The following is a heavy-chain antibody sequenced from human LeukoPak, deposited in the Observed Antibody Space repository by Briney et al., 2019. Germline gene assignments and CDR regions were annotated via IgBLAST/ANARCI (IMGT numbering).Heavy chain of an antibody. D-gene: IGHD3-22*01. CDR2: ISTDSSTI. CDR3: ARDPGYYDSSGYFDY. J-gene: IGHJ4*02. CDR1: GFTFSTYC. Sequence: PGGSLRLSCAASGFTFSTYCMNWVRQAPGKGLEWVSYISTDSSTIYYADSVKGRFTISRDNAKNSLYLQMNSLRAEDTAVYYCARDPGYYDSSGYFDYWGQGTLVTVSS. V-gene: IGHV3-48*01.